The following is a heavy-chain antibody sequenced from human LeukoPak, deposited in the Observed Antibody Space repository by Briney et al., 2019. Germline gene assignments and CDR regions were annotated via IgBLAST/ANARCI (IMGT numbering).Heavy chain of an antibody. CDR2: VKQDGSEK. Sequence: PGGSLRLSCVASGFSLSSSWMSWVRQAPGKGLGWVANVKQDGSEKYYVDSVKGRFTISRDNAKNSLYLQMNSLRAEDTAVYYCARDHGDDYIWGSYRYTSSDYWGQGTLVTVSS. V-gene: IGHV3-7*01. J-gene: IGHJ4*02. CDR3: ARDHGDDYIWGSYRYTSSDY. CDR1: GFSLSSSW. D-gene: IGHD3-16*02.